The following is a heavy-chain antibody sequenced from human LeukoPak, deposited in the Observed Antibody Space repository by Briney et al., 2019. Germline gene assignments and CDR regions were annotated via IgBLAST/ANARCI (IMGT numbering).Heavy chain of an antibody. CDR3: ARDQSLTTKYSDY. J-gene: IGHJ4*02. D-gene: IGHD2/OR15-2a*01. CDR1: GFTFSGYP. CDR2: ISYDGSNK. V-gene: IGHV3-30-3*01. Sequence: GGSLRLSCAASGFTFSGYPIHWVRQAPGKGLEWVAVISYDGSNKYYADSVKGRFTISRDNSKNTLYLQMNSLRAEDTAVYYCARDQSLTTKYSDYWGQGTLVTVSS.